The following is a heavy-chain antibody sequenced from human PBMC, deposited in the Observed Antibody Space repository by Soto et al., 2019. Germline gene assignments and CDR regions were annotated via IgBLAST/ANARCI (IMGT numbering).Heavy chain of an antibody. Sequence: ASVKVSCKASGYTFTGYYMHWVRQAPGQGLEWMGWINPNSGGTNYAQKFQGWVTMTRDTSISTAYMELSRLRSDDTAVYYCARDLGEGDYYYGMDVWGQGTTVTVSS. J-gene: IGHJ6*02. CDR1: GYTFTGYY. D-gene: IGHD2-21*01. V-gene: IGHV1-2*04. CDR2: INPNSGGT. CDR3: ARDLGEGDYYYGMDV.